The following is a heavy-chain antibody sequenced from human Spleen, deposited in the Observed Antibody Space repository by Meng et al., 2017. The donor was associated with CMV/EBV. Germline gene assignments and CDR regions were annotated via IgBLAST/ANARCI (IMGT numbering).Heavy chain of an antibody. V-gene: IGHV3-53*01. D-gene: IGHD1-26*01. CDR3: ARDLGVGGPEDY. Sequence: GGSLRLSCAASGFSVSTHYMSWVRQAPGKGLEWVSLIYSGDRTYYADSVKGRFAISRDNLQNILYLQINSLRAEDTAVYYCARDLGVGGPEDYWGQGTLVTVSS. CDR2: IYSGDRT. J-gene: IGHJ4*02. CDR1: GFSVSTHY.